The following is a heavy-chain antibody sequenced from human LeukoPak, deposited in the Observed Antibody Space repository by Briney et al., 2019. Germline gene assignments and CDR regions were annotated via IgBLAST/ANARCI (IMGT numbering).Heavy chain of an antibody. Sequence: KPSETLSLTCTVSGGSISSYYWSWIRQPPGKGLEWIGYIYYRGSTNYNPSLKSRVTISVDTSKNQFSLRLTSVTAADTAMYYCASRTYYGSGPDYWGQGTLVTVSS. J-gene: IGHJ4*02. CDR3: ASRTYYGSGPDY. V-gene: IGHV4-59*01. CDR2: IYYRGST. CDR1: GGSISSYY. D-gene: IGHD3-10*01.